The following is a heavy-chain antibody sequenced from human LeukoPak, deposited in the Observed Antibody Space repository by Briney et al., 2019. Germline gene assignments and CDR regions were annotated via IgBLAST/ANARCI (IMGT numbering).Heavy chain of an antibody. CDR1: GFIFSNYE. Sequence: PGGSLRLSCAASGFIFSNYEMNWVRQAPGEGLVWVSRINGDGTSTSYADSVKGRFTISRDNAKNTLHLQMNSLRAEDTAVYYCAGGASTWSHYWGQGTLVSVSS. D-gene: IGHD1-26*01. V-gene: IGHV3-74*01. CDR2: INGDGTST. J-gene: IGHJ4*02. CDR3: AGGASTWSHY.